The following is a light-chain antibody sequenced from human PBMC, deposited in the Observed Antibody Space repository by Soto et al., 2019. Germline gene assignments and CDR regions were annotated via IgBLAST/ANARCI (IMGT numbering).Light chain of an antibody. V-gene: IGLV2-14*03. CDR2: DVT. J-gene: IGLJ1*01. CDR3: RSHTPTGIHV. Sequence: QSALTQPASVSGSPGQSITISCTGTSSDVGAYNYVSWFQQQPGKAPRLMIYDVTNRPSGVFDRFSGSKSGNTASLTISGLQAEDEADFYCRSHTPTGIHVFGTGTKLTVL. CDR1: SSDVGAYNY.